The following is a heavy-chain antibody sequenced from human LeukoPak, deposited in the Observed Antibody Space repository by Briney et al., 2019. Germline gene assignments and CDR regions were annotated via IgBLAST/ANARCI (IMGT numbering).Heavy chain of an antibody. CDR2: ISGSGDRR. V-gene: IGHV3-23*01. CDR1: GFTFSSYA. CDR3: ARRAGAYSHPYDY. Sequence: GGSLRLSCGASGFTFSSYAMSWVRQAPGKGLEWVSGISGSGDRRNYADSVKGRFTISRDISKNTLYLQMNSLRAEDTAVYYCARRAGAYSHPYDYWGQGTLVTVSS. J-gene: IGHJ4*02. D-gene: IGHD4/OR15-4a*01.